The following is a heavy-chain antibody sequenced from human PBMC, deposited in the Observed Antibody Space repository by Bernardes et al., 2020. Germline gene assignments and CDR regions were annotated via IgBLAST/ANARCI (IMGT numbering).Heavy chain of an antibody. CDR1: GYTFTSYD. D-gene: IGHD6-13*01. J-gene: IGHJ4*02. CDR3: AISAHYSSSWYDYFDY. Sequence: ASVKVSCKASGYTFTSYDINWVRQATGQGLEWMGWMNPNSGNTGYAQKFQGRVTMTRNTSISTAYMELSSLRSEDTAVYYCAISAHYSSSWYDYFDYLGQGTLVTVSS. V-gene: IGHV1-8*01. CDR2: MNPNSGNT.